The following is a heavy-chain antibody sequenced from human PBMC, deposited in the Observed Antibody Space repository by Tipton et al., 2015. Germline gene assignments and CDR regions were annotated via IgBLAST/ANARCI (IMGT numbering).Heavy chain of an antibody. CDR1: GGSFSGYY. V-gene: IGHV4-34*01. CDR3: ACQDYDLLSRDYPAIDY. CDR2: INHSGST. D-gene: IGHD3-3*01. Sequence: TLSLTCAVYGGSFSGYYWSWIRQPPGKGLEWIGEINHSGSTNYNPSLKSRVTISVDTSKNQFSLKMSSVTAADTAVYYCACQDYDLLSRDYPAIDYWGQGTLVIVSS. J-gene: IGHJ4*02.